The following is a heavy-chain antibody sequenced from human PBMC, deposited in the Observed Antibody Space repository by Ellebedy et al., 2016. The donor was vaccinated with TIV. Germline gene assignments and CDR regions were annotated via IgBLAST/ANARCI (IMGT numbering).Heavy chain of an antibody. Sequence: GESLKIPCAASGFSFSSYAMSWVRQAPGKGLEWVSGISGSGDSTSYADSVKGRFTISRDNSKNTLYLQMSGLGAEDTAVYYCARDPPILIMLVVADYWGQGTLVTVSS. CDR2: ISGSGDST. CDR1: GFSFSSYA. J-gene: IGHJ4*02. D-gene: IGHD3-22*01. V-gene: IGHV3-23*01. CDR3: ARDPPILIMLVVADY.